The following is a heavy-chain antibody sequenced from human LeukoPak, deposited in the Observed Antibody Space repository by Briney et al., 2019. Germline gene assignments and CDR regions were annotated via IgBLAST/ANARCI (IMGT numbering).Heavy chain of an antibody. CDR3: ARGRITMVRGVGTMYYYYMDV. Sequence: SETLSLTCAVYGGSFSGYYWSWIRQPPGKGLEWIGEINHSGSTNYNPSLKSRVTISVDTSKNQFSLKLSSVTAADTAVYYCARGRITMVRGVGTMYYYYMDVWGKGTTVTVSS. V-gene: IGHV4-34*01. D-gene: IGHD3-10*01. J-gene: IGHJ6*03. CDR2: INHSGST. CDR1: GGSFSGYY.